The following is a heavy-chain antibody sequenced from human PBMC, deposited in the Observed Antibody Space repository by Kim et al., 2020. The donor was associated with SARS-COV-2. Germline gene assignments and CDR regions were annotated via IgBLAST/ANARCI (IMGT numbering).Heavy chain of an antibody. CDR3: VKGVRYFDWLGWYFDL. V-gene: IGHV3-9*01. CDR2: ISWNSDTI. Sequence: GGSLRLSCAASEFTFDEYAMHWVRQTPGKGLEWVSGISWNSDTIDYADFVKGRFTISRDNARNSLYLHMSSLRIEDTAFYYCVKGVRYFDWLGWYFDLWG. D-gene: IGHD3-9*01. CDR1: EFTFDEYA. J-gene: IGHJ2*01.